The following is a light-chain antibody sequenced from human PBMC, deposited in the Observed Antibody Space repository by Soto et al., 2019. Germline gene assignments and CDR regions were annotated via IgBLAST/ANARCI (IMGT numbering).Light chain of an antibody. J-gene: IGKJ1*01. CDR2: GAS. Sequence: IVLTQSPGTVSLSPGERATLSCRASQSVSSNLAWYQQKPGQAPRLLIYGASTRATGIPARFSGSGSGTEFTLTISSLQSEDFAVYYCQQYNNWPRTFGQGTKVDIK. CDR1: QSVSSN. CDR3: QQYNNWPRT. V-gene: IGKV3-15*01.